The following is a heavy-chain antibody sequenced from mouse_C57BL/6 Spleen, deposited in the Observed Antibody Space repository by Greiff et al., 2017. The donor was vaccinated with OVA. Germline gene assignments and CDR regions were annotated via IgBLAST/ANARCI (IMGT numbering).Heavy chain of an antibody. Sequence: EVNVVESGGGLVQPKGSLKLSCAASGFTFNTYAMHWVRQAPGKGLEWVARIRSKSSNYATYYADSVKDRFTISRDDSQSMLYLQMNNLKTEDTAMYYCVRDGDYGSSYWFAYWGQGTLVTVSA. CDR2: IRSKSSNYAT. D-gene: IGHD1-1*01. V-gene: IGHV10-3*01. CDR3: VRDGDYGSSYWFAY. CDR1: GFTFNTYA. J-gene: IGHJ3*01.